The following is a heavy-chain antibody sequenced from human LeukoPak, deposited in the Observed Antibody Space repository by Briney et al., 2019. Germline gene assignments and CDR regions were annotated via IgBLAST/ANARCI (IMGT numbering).Heavy chain of an antibody. V-gene: IGHV3-23*01. J-gene: IGHJ6*03. CDR2: ISGSGGST. CDR3: AKGDIGGSIYYYMDV. CDR1: GFTFSSYA. Sequence: TGGSLRLSCAASGFTFSSYAMSWVRQAPGKGLEWVSAISGSGGSTYYADSVKGRFTISRDNSKNTLYLQMNSLRAEDTAVYYCAKGDIGGSIYYYMDVWGKGTTVTVSS. D-gene: IGHD1-26*01.